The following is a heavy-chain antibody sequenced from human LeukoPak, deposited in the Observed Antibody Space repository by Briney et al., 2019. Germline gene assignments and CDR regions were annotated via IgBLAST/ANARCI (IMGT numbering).Heavy chain of an antibody. J-gene: IGHJ6*02. D-gene: IGHD6-19*01. CDR2: ISSSSSTI. CDR1: GFTFSSCA. CDR3: ARDIIAVASTGYYYGMDV. Sequence: GGSLRLSCAASGFTFSSCAMNWVRQAPGKGLEWVSYISSSSSTIYYADSVKGRFTIPRDNAKNSLYLQMNSLRDEDTAVYYCARDIIAVASTGYYYGMDVWGQGTTVTVSS. V-gene: IGHV3-48*02.